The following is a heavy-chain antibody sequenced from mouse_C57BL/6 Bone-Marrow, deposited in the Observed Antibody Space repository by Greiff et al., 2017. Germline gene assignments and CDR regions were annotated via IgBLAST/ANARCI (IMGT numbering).Heavy chain of an antibody. CDR2: INPNNGGT. D-gene: IGHD2-2*01. Sequence: EVQLQQSGPELVKPGASVKISCKASGYTFTDYYMNWVKQSHGKSLEWIGDINPNNGGTSYNQKFKGKATLTVDKSSSTAYMELRSLTSEDSAVYYCASRGGYDERGAMDYWGQGTSVTVSS. CDR3: ASRGGYDERGAMDY. CDR1: GYTFTDYY. V-gene: IGHV1-26*01. J-gene: IGHJ4*01.